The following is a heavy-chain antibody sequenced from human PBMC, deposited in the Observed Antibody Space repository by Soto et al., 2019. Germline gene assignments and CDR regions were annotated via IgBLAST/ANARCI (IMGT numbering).Heavy chain of an antibody. CDR2: ISSSSSYI. CDR1: GFTFSSYS. V-gene: IGHV3-21*01. Sequence: PGGSLRLSCAASGFTFSSYSMNWVRQAPGKGLEWVSSISSSSSYIYYADSVKGRFTISRDNAKNSLYLQMNSLRAEDTAVYYCARELIVVVVAATNWFDPWGQGTLVTVSS. CDR3: ARELIVVVVAATNWFDP. D-gene: IGHD2-15*01. J-gene: IGHJ5*02.